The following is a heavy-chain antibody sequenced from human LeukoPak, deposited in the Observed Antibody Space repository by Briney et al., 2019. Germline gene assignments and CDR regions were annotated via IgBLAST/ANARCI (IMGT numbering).Heavy chain of an antibody. CDR3: ARDGVLRYFDYYYYYMDV. J-gene: IGHJ6*03. D-gene: IGHD3-9*01. CDR1: GFTFSSYW. CDR2: ISSSGTTI. Sequence: PGGSLRLSCAASGFTFSSYWMSWIRQAPGKGLEWVSYISSSGTTIYNADSVKGRFTISRDNAKNSLFLQMNSLRAEDTAVYYCARDGVLRYFDYYYYYMDVWGKGTTVTISS. V-gene: IGHV3-11*01.